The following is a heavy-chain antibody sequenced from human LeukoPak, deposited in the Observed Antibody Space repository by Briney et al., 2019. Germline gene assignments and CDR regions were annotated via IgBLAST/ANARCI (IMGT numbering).Heavy chain of an antibody. D-gene: IGHD3-10*01. CDR3: AREEGYYGSGSYWEDDY. J-gene: IGHJ4*02. V-gene: IGHV3-7*01. CDR1: GFTFSSYG. CDR2: IKQDGSEK. Sequence: PGGSLRLSCAASGFTFSSYGMHWVRQAPGKGLEWVANIKQDGSEKYYVDSVKGRFTISRDNAKNSLYLQMNSLRAEDTAVYYCAREEGYYGSGSYWEDDYWGQGTLVTVSS.